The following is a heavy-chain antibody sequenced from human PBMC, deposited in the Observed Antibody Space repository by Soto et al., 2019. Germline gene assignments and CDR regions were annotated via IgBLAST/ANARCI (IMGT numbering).Heavy chain of an antibody. Sequence: LQLQESGPGVVKPSETLSLACSVSGGSIRSNDYFWGWVRQPPGKGLEWIASIYSNGGTYDSPSLKSRATVSIDTSKNQFLLTVRSVTAADKAVYYSASFLVGATARNDFDSWGQGTLVTISS. V-gene: IGHV4-39*01. CDR2: IYSNGGT. CDR3: ASFLVGATARNDFDS. D-gene: IGHD2-8*02. J-gene: IGHJ4*02. CDR1: GGSIRSNDYF.